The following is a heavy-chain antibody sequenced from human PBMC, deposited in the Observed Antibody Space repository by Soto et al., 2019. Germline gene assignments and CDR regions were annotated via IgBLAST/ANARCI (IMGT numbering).Heavy chain of an antibody. Sequence: SSVKVSCKASGGTFSSYAISWVRQAPGQGLEWMGGIIPIFGTANYAQKFQGRVTITADESTSTAYMELSSLRSEDTAVYYCARSRVEQWLENYYYYYGMDVWGQGTTVTVAS. V-gene: IGHV1-69*13. CDR1: GGTFSSYA. J-gene: IGHJ6*02. CDR3: ARSRVEQWLENYYYYYGMDV. CDR2: IIPIFGTA. D-gene: IGHD6-19*01.